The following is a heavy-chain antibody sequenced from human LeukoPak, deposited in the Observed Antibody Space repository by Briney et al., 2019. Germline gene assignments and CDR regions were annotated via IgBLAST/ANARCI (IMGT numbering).Heavy chain of an antibody. D-gene: IGHD2-8*01. V-gene: IGHV3-30*04. CDR1: GFTFSSYA. CDR2: ISYDGSNK. J-gene: IGHJ6*03. Sequence: PGGSLRLSCAASGFTFSSYAMHWVRQAPGRGLEWVAVISYDGSNKYYADSVKGRFTISRDSSKKTLYLQMNSLRAEDTAVYYCAKDRCSNGIGCLYYYMDVWGKGTTVTTSS. CDR3: AKDRCSNGIGCLYYYMDV.